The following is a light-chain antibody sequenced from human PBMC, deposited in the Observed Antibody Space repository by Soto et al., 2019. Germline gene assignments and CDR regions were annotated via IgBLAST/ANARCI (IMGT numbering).Light chain of an antibody. CDR2: DVF. J-gene: IGKJ4*01. Sequence: EIVLTQSPATLSLSPGERATLSCRASQSVSSYLSWYQHKPGQAPRRLIFDVFKRATGIPARFSGSGSGTDVTLTISSLEPEDFAVYYCQKRVNGPTFGGGTKVEIK. CDR1: QSVSSY. CDR3: QKRVNGPT. V-gene: IGKV3-11*01.